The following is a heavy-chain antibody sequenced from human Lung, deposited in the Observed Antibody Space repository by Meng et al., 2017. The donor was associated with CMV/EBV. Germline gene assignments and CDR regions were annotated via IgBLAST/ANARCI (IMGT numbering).Heavy chain of an antibody. CDR2: INPDGSEK. J-gene: IGHJ6*02. CDR1: GFTFSAYK. D-gene: IGHD5-24*01. V-gene: IGHV3-7*01. CDR3: ARDWRTGYTHSMDV. Sequence: GGSLRLXCAASGFTFSAYKMSWVRQAPGKGLEWAATINPDGSEKYYVESLKGRFTISRDNAKDSLFLQMDSLRAEDTAMYFCARDWRTGYTHSMDVWGQGTXVTVSS.